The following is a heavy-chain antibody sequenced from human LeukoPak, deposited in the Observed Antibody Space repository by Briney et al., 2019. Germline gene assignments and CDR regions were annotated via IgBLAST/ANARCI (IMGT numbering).Heavy chain of an antibody. CDR3: ARPRYSSGWSSHYYYYYGMDV. V-gene: IGHV3-30*03. CDR2: ISYDGSNK. D-gene: IGHD6-19*01. CDR1: GFTFSSYG. J-gene: IGHJ6*02. Sequence: GRSLRLSCAASGFTFSSYGMHWVRQAPGKGLEWVAVISYDGSNKYYADSVKGRFTISRDNSKNTLYLQMNSLRAEDTAVYYCARPRYSSGWSSHYYYYYGMDVWGQGTTVTVSS.